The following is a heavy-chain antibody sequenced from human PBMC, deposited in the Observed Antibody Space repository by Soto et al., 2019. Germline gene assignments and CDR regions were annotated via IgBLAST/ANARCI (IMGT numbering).Heavy chain of an antibody. CDR3: ARGAVTNLYYYYYGMDV. CDR1: GGSISSGGYY. V-gene: IGHV4-31*03. D-gene: IGHD4-4*01. Sequence: QVQLQESGPGLVKPSQTLSLTCSVSGGSISSGGYYWSWIRQHPGKGLEWVWYFYNSGSVFYNPSLKSRVTISVDTSKNQFSLKLISVTAADTAVHYCARGAVTNLYYYYYGMDVWGQGTTVTVSS. CDR2: FYNSGSV. J-gene: IGHJ6*02.